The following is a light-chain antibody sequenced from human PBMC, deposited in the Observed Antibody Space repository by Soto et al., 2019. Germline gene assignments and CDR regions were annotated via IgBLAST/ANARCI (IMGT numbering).Light chain of an antibody. CDR2: KAS. Sequence: DSQMTQSPSTLSGSVGDRVTITCRASQTISSWLAWYQQKPGKAPKLLIYKASTLKSGVPSRFSGSGSGTEFTLTISSLQPDDFATYYCQHYNSYSEALGQGTKVDI. V-gene: IGKV1-5*03. CDR3: QHYNSYSEA. J-gene: IGKJ1*01. CDR1: QTISSW.